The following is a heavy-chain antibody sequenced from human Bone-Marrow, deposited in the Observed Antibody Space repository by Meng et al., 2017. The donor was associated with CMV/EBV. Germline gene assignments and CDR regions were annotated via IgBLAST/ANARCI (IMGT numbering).Heavy chain of an antibody. D-gene: IGHD6-6*01. CDR3: ARKTWSSSTIAEDYYFDY. J-gene: IGHJ4*02. CDR1: GGTFSSYT. V-gene: IGHV1-18*01. Sequence: ASVKVSCKASGGTFSSYTISWVRQAPGQGLEWMGWISAYNGNTNYALKLQGRVTMTTDTSTSTAYMELRSLRSDDTAVYYCARKTWSSSTIAEDYYFDYWGQGTLVTVPS. CDR2: ISAYNGNT.